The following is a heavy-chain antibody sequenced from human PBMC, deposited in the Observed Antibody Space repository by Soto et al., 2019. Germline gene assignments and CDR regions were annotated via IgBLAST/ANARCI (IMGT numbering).Heavy chain of an antibody. CDR1: GFTFTSSA. Sequence: SVKVSCKASGFTFTSSAVQWVRQARGQRLEWIGWIVVGSGNTNYAQKFQERVTITRDMSTSTAYMELSSLRSEDTAVYYCAAISNYYDSSGAWYFDLWGRGTLVTVSS. V-gene: IGHV1-58*01. J-gene: IGHJ2*01. D-gene: IGHD3-22*01. CDR3: AAISNYYDSSGAWYFDL. CDR2: IVVGSGNT.